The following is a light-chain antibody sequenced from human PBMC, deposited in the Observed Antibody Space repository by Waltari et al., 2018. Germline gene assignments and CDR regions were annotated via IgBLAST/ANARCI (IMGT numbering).Light chain of an antibody. CDR3: QKYNSAPWT. CDR1: QAITNY. J-gene: IGKJ1*01. V-gene: IGKV1-27*01. Sequence: DFQMTQSPSSLSASVGDRVTITCRAGQAITNYLAWYQQIPGKVPKLLIYSASTLQSGVPSRFSGSGFGTDFTLTISSLQPEDVGIYYCQKYNSAPWTFGQGTRVEVK. CDR2: SAS.